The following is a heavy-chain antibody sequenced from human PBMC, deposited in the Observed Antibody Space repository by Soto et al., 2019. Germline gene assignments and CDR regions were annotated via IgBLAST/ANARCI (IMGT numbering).Heavy chain of an antibody. J-gene: IGHJ5*02. V-gene: IGHV4-39*01. CDR2: IYYSGST. Sequence: LETLSHTCTVSGGSSSSSSYYWGWIRQPPGKGLEWIGSIYYSGSTYYNPSLKSRVTISVDTSKNQFSLKLSSVTAADTAVYYCAKQGFGSQTTHQWSAPGGKGPRVTVSP. CDR1: GGSSSSSSYY. D-gene: IGHD3-10*01. CDR3: AKQGFGSQTTHQWSAP.